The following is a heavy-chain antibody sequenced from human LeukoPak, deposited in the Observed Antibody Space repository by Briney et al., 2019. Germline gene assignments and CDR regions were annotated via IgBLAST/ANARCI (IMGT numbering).Heavy chain of an antibody. J-gene: IGHJ4*02. CDR1: GYTFTGYY. Sequence: ASVKVSCKASGYTFTGYYMHWVRQAPGQGLEWMGRINPNSGGTNYAQKFQGRVTMTRDTSISTAYMELSRLRSDDTAAYYCARDKGPIFCGGDCSYFDYWGQGTLVTVSS. V-gene: IGHV1-2*06. CDR3: ARDKGPIFCGGDCSYFDY. D-gene: IGHD2-21*02. CDR2: INPNSGGT.